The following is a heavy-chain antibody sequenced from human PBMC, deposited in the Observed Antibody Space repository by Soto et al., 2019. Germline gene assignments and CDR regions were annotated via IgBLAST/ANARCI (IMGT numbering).Heavy chain of an antibody. CDR3: ARDGTAGTYGDYYYYGMDV. Sequence: QVQLQESGPGLVKPSQTLSLTCTVSGGSISSGGYYWSWIRQHPGKGLEWIGYIYYSGSTYYNPSLKSRVTISVDTSKRQFSLKLSSVTAADTAVYYCARDGTAGTYGDYYYYGMDVWGQGTTVTVSS. D-gene: IGHD4-17*01. CDR1: GGSISSGGYY. J-gene: IGHJ6*02. V-gene: IGHV4-31*03. CDR2: IYYSGST.